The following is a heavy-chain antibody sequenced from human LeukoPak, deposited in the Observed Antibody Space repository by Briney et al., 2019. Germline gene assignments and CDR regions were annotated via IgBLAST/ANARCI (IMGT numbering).Heavy chain of an antibody. J-gene: IGHJ5*02. D-gene: IGHD3-10*01. Sequence: GASVKVSCKASGYTFNNHYMYWVRQAPGQGLEWMGGIIPIFSTANYAQKFQGRVTITADESTSTAYMELSSLRSEDTAVYYCARDRYYYGSGSSPNWFDPWAREPWSPSPQ. CDR3: ARDRYYYGSGSSPNWFDP. CDR2: IIPIFSTA. V-gene: IGHV1-69*13. CDR1: GYTFNNHY.